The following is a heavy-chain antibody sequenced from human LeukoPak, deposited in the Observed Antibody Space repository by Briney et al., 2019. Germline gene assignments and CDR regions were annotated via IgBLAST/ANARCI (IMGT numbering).Heavy chain of an antibody. J-gene: IGHJ4*02. CDR2: IIPILGIA. V-gene: IGHV1-69*02. CDR3: ASNREYYYDSSGYPY. CDR1: GGTFSSYT. D-gene: IGHD3-22*01. Sequence: SVKVSCKASGGTFSSYTISWVRQAPGQGLEWMGRIIPILGIANYAQKSQGRVTITADKSTSTAYMELSSLRSEDTAVYYCASNREYYYDSSGYPYWGQGTLVTVSS.